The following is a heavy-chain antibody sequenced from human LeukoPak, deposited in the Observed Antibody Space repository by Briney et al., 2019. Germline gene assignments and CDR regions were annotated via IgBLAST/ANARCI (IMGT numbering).Heavy chain of an antibody. Sequence: GGSLRLSCAASGFTFSSYAMSWVRQAPGKGLEWVSAISGSGGSTYYADSVKGRFTISRDNSKNTLYLQMNSLRAEDTAVYYCATCTHSGTFDPPYNWFDPWGQGTLVTVSS. D-gene: IGHD1-26*01. J-gene: IGHJ5*02. CDR2: ISGSGGST. V-gene: IGHV3-23*01. CDR3: ATCTHSGTFDPPYNWFDP. CDR1: GFTFSSYA.